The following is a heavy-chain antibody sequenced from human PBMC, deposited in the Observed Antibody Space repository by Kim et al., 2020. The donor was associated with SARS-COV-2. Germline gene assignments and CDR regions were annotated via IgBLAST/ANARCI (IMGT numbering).Heavy chain of an antibody. J-gene: IGHJ5*02. CDR3: VKDHTSGRFDP. CDR2: ISSNGGST. CDR1: GFTFNNYA. D-gene: IGHD6-25*01. Sequence: GGSLRLSCSASGFTFNNYAMYWVRQAPGKGLEYVSVISSNGGSTYYADSVKGRFTISRDNSKNTLYLQMSSLRAEDTAVYYCVKDHTSGRFDPWGLGTLVTVSS. V-gene: IGHV3-64D*09.